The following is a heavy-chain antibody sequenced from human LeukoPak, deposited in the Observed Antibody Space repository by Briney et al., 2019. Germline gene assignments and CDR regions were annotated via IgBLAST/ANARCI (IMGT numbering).Heavy chain of an antibody. J-gene: IGHJ3*02. CDR1: GLTFSNYA. CDR2: ISYDGSNK. V-gene: IGHV3-30-3*01. CDR3: ARDLYDSSESAFDI. Sequence: GSLRLSCAASGLTFSNYAMHWVRQAPGKGLEWVAVISYDGSNKYYADSVKGRFTISRDNSKNTLYLQMNSLRAEDTAVYYCARDLYDSSESAFDIWGQGTMVTVSS. D-gene: IGHD3-22*01.